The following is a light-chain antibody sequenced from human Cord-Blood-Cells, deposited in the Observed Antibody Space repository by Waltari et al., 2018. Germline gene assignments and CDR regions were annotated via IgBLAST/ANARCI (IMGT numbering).Light chain of an antibody. J-gene: IGLJ2*01. Sequence: QSALTQPASVSGSPGQSITISCTGTSSDVGGYNYVSWYQQHPGKAPKLMIYDVSKRPSGVSMRFSGSKSGNTASLTISGLQAEDEADYYCSSYTSSSTPVVFGGGTKLTVL. V-gene: IGLV2-14*01. CDR3: SSYTSSSTPVV. CDR1: SSDVGGYNY. CDR2: DVS.